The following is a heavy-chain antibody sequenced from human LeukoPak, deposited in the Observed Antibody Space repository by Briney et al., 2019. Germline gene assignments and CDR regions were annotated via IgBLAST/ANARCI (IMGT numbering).Heavy chain of an antibody. CDR3: VRAVSVSSYYFDC. V-gene: IGHV3-11*05. CDR1: GFTFSDYY. CDR2: ISSSSSYT. D-gene: IGHD5/OR15-5a*01. J-gene: IGHJ4*02. Sequence: GGSLRLSCAASGFTFSDYYMSWIRQAPGKGLEWISYISSSSSYTNYVDSVKGRFTISRDNAKNSLYLQMNSLRAEDTAVYYCVRAVSVSSYYFDCWGQGTLATVSS.